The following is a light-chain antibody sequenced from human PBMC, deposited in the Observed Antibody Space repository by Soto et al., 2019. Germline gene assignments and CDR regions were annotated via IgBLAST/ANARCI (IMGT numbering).Light chain of an antibody. CDR1: QSVSSN. CDR3: QHYNNWPPWT. J-gene: IGKJ1*01. CDR2: GAS. V-gene: IGKV3-15*01. Sequence: EIVMTQSPATLSVSPGERATLSCRASQSVSSNLAWYQQKPGQAPRLLIYGASTRATGVPVRFSGSGSGTEFTLTISSLQSEDFAVYYCQHYNNWPPWTFGQGIKVEIK.